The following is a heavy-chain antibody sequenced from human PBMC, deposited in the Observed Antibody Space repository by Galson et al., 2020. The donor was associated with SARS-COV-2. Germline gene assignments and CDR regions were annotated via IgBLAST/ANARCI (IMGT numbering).Heavy chain of an antibody. D-gene: IGHD6-25*01. CDR3: AREVGLDYVAAAAGYDRAV. Sequence: GGPLRLSCAASGFPLSTFTMNWVRQAPGKGLEWLSSISPRSTYIYYADSLKGRFTIPRDNAENLLYLQMESLRAEDTAVYYCAREVGLDYVAAAAGYDRAVWGRGTTVAVSS. V-gene: IGHV3-21*01. CDR2: ISPRSTYI. J-gene: IGHJ6*02. CDR1: GFPLSTFT.